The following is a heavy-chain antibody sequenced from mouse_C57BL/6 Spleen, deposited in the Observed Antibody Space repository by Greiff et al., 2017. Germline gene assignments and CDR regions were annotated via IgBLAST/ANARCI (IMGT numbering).Heavy chain of an antibody. CDR3: SRQGRLDY. J-gene: IGHJ2*01. Sequence: EVKLVESGGDLVKPGGSLKLSCAASGFTFSSYGMSWVRQTPDKRLEWVATISSGGSYTYYPDSVKGRFTISRDNAKNTLYLQMSSLKSEDTAMYYGSRQGRLDYWGQGTTLTVSS. CDR2: ISSGGSYT. CDR1: GFTFSSYG. V-gene: IGHV5-6*01.